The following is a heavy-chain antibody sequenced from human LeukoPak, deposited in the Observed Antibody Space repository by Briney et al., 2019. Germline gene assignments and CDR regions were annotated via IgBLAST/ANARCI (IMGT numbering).Heavy chain of an antibody. CDR3: ARVARNYYDSSGYSDY. D-gene: IGHD3-22*01. J-gene: IGHJ4*02. CDR1: GYTFTSYY. Sequence: ASVKVSCTASGYTFTSYYMHWVRQAPGQGLEWMGIINPSGGSTSYAQKFQGRVTMTRDMSTSTVYMELSSLRSDDTAVYYCARVARNYYDSSGYSDYWGQGTLVTVSS. V-gene: IGHV1-46*01. CDR2: INPSGGST.